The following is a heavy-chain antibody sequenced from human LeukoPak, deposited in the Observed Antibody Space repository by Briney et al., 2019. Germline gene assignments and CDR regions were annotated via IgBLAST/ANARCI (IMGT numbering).Heavy chain of an antibody. Sequence: GGSLRLSCAASGFTFSSYEMNWVRQAPGKGLEWVSYISSSGSTIYYADSVKGRFTISRDNAKNSLYLQMNSLRAEDTAVYYCARGTRGGMATINWFDPWGQGTLVTVSS. J-gene: IGHJ5*02. CDR2: ISSSGSTI. CDR3: ARGTRGGMATINWFDP. D-gene: IGHD5-24*01. CDR1: GFTFSSYE. V-gene: IGHV3-48*03.